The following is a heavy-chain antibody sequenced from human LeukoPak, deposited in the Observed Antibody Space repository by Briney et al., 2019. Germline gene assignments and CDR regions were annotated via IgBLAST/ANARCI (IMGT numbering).Heavy chain of an antibody. D-gene: IGHD4-17*01. J-gene: IGHJ4*02. CDR2: ISSSSSYI. CDR3: ARVSYGDYGYYFDY. CDR1: GFTFSSYS. Sequence: AGGSLRLSCAASGFTFSSYSMNWVRQAPGKGLEWVSSISSSSSYIYYADSVKGRFTISRDNAKNSLYLQMNSLRAEDTAVYYCARVSYGDYGYYFDYWGQGTLVTVSS. V-gene: IGHV3-21*01.